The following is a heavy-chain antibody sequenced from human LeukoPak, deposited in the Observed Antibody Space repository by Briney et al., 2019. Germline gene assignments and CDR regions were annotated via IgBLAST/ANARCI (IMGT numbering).Heavy chain of an antibody. Sequence: ASVKVSCKASGYTFTSYDISWVRQATGQGLEWMGWMNPNSGNTGYAQKFQGRVTMTRNTSISTAYMELSSLRSEDTAVYYCARASRGWYTGNWFDPWGQGTLVTVSS. CDR1: GYTFTSYD. J-gene: IGHJ5*02. CDR2: MNPNSGNT. V-gene: IGHV1-8*01. D-gene: IGHD6-19*01. CDR3: ARASRGWYTGNWFDP.